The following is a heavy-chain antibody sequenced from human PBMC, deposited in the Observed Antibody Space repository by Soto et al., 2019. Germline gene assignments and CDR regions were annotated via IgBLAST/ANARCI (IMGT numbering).Heavy chain of an antibody. V-gene: IGHV3-23*01. D-gene: IGHD3-22*01. J-gene: IGHJ4*02. CDR3: AKTPVEIYDSSGYSFDH. CDR1: GFTFGNYA. CDR2: ITSSGGGT. Sequence: PGGSLRLSCITSGFTFGNYAMSWVRQAPGKGLEWVSTITSSGGGTYYADSVRGRLSVSRDILRSTMYLQMNNLAAEDSATYYCAKTPVEIYDSSGYSFDHWGQGTMVTVSS.